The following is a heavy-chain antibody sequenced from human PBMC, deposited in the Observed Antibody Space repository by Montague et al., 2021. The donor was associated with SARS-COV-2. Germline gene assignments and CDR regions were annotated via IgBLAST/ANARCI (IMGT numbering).Heavy chain of an antibody. CDR3: AREAEIFGVVISPLFY. V-gene: IGHV3-33*01. D-gene: IGHD3-3*01. CDR2: IWYDGSNK. CDR1: GFTFSSYG. J-gene: IGHJ4*02. Sequence: SLRLSCTASGFTFSSYGMHWVRQAPGKGLEWVAVIWYDGSNKYYADSVKGRSTISRDNSKNTLCLQMNSLRAEDTAVYYCAREAEIFGVVISPLFYWGQGTLVTVSP.